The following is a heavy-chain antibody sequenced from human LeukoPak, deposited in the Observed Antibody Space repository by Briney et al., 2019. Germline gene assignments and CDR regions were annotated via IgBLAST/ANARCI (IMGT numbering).Heavy chain of an antibody. CDR1: GFTFSSYA. D-gene: IGHD3-22*01. CDR2: ISSSSSYI. J-gene: IGHJ4*02. CDR3: ARDSSDDSSGYYGELDY. V-gene: IGHV3-21*01. Sequence: PGGSLRLSCAASGFTFSSYAMNWVRQAPGKGLEWVSSISSSSSYIYYADSVKGRFTISRDNAKNSLYLQMNSLRAEDTAVYYCARDSSDDSSGYYGELDYWGQGTLVTVSS.